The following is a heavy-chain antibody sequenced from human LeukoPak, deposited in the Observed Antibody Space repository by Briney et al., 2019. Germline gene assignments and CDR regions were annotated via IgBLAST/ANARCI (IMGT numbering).Heavy chain of an antibody. CDR1: GGSISSSSYY. J-gene: IGHJ4*02. CDR3: ARDGGHDYGGNCLDY. D-gene: IGHD4-23*01. V-gene: IGHV4-39*07. CDR2: IYYSGST. Sequence: SETLSLTCTVSGGSISSSSYYWGWIRQPPGKGLEWIGNIYYSGSTYYNPSLKSRVTISVDTSKNQFSLKLSSVTAADTAVYYCARDGGHDYGGNCLDYWGQGTLVTVSS.